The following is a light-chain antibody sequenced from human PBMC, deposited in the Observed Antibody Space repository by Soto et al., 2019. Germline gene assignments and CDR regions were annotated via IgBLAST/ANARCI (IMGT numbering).Light chain of an antibody. CDR2: GAS. Sequence: EIVLTQSPGTLSLSPGERATLSCRISQSITSTYVAWYQQKPGQTPRLLIYGASRRATGISDRFSGSGSGTDFTLTISRLEPEDSAVYYCQQYGSSPPGTFGQGTKVEIK. CDR1: QSITSTY. J-gene: IGKJ1*01. CDR3: QQYGSSPPGT. V-gene: IGKV3-20*01.